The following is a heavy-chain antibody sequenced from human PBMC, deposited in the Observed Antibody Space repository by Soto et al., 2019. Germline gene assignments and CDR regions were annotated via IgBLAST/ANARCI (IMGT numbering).Heavy chain of an antibody. CDR3: ARHGGGNYYYYYGMDV. J-gene: IGHJ6*02. CDR2: IDPSDSYT. CDR1: GYSFTSYW. V-gene: IGHV5-10-1*01. Sequence: PGESLKISCQGSGYSFTSYWISWVRQMPGKGLEWMGRIDPSDSYTNYSPSFQGHVTISADKSISTAYLQWSSLKASDTAMYYCARHGGGNYYYYYGMDVWGQGTTVTVSS. D-gene: IGHD3-3*01.